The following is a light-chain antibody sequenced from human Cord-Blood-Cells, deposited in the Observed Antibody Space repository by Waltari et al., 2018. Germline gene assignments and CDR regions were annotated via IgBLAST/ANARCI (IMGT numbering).Light chain of an antibody. Sequence: SSELTQDPAVSVALGQTVRITCQGDSLRSYYASWYQQKPGQAPVLFIYVKTTRPSGIPDRFSGSSSGNTASLTITGAQAEDEADYYCNSRDSSGNHVVFGGGTKLTVL. J-gene: IGLJ2*01. V-gene: IGLV3-19*01. CDR1: SLRSYY. CDR3: NSRDSSGNHVV. CDR2: VKT.